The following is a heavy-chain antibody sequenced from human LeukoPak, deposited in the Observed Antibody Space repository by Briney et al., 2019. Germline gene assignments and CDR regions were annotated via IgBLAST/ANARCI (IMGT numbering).Heavy chain of an antibody. D-gene: IGHD4-17*01. J-gene: IGHJ6*02. CDR2: IGGGGAGT. V-gene: IGHV3-23*01. Sequence: GGSLRLSCAVSRFTLSTYAMTWVRQAPGKGLEWVSTIGGGGAGTYYADSVKGRFTISRDSSKDTLYLQMDSLRAEDTAVYYCAKTHGDYVYYFFYAMDVWGQGTTVTVSS. CDR1: RFTLSTYA. CDR3: AKTHGDYVYYFFYAMDV.